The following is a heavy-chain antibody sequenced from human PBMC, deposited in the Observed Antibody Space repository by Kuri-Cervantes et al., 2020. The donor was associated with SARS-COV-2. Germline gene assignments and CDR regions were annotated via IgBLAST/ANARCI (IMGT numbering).Heavy chain of an antibody. CDR3: ARDLFGRSDGSWMDV. Sequence: GGSLRLSCAVSGFTSSSYGMHWVRQAPGKGLEWVAVIWFDGSHKYYADSVKGRFSISRDNSKNMLYLQMNSLRVEDTAVYYCARDLFGRSDGSWMDVWGKGTTVTVSS. CDR1: GFTSSSYG. V-gene: IGHV3-33*08. D-gene: IGHD3-10*01. J-gene: IGHJ6*04. CDR2: IWFDGSHK.